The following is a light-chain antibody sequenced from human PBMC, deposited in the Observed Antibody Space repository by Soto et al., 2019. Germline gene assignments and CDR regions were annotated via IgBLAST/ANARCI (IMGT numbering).Light chain of an antibody. CDR1: QSVSSN. J-gene: IGKJ1*01. V-gene: IGKV3-15*01. Sequence: EIVMTQSAAALSMSPGERATLSCRASQSVSSNLAWYQQKPGQAPRLLIYGASTRATGIPARFSGSGSGTEFTLTISSLQSEDFAVYYCQQYRTFGQGTKVDIK. CDR2: GAS. CDR3: QQYRT.